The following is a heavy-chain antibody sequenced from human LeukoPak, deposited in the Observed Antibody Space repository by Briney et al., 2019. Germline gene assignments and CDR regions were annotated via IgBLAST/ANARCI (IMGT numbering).Heavy chain of an antibody. V-gene: IGHV4-39*01. D-gene: IGHD3-16*01. Sequence: SETLSLTCTVSGGSISSSSYYWGWIRQPPGKGLEWIGSIYYSGSTYYNPSLKSRVTISVDTSKNQFSLKLSSVTAADTAVYYCARRSDYVSTFDYWGQGTLVTVSS. CDR3: ARRSDYVSTFDY. J-gene: IGHJ4*02. CDR2: IYYSGST. CDR1: GGSISSSSYY.